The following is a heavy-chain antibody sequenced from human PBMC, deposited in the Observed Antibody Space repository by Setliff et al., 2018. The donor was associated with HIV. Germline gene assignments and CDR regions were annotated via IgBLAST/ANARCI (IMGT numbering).Heavy chain of an antibody. CDR1: GGPFDVHT. J-gene: IGHJ6*03. Sequence: SETLSLTCAVYGGPFDVHTWNWVRQAPGKRLEWLADINHRGNTNLNPSLKGRLTIAVDTSRDQFSLRLKSVTAADSAAYFCARGQRASPGPGTHYLDVWSKGTTVTASS. V-gene: IGHV4-34*01. CDR2: INHRGNT. D-gene: IGHD6-25*01. CDR3: ARGQRASPGPGTHYLDV.